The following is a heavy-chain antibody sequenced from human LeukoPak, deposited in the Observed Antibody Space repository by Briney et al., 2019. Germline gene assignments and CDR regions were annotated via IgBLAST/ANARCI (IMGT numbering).Heavy chain of an antibody. Sequence: ASVKVSCKASGYTFTSHAMHWVRQAPGQRLEWMGWINAGNGNTKYSQKFQGRVTITRDTSASTAYMELSSLRSEDTAVYYCARDSGYSYAPPDYWGQGTLVTVSS. V-gene: IGHV1-3*01. CDR2: INAGNGNT. J-gene: IGHJ4*02. D-gene: IGHD5-18*01. CDR1: GYTFTSHA. CDR3: ARDSGYSYAPPDY.